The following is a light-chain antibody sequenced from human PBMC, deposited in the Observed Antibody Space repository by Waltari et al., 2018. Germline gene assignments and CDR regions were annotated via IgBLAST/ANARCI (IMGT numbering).Light chain of an antibody. CDR1: GSYLGCYNI. CDR2: EGS. J-gene: IGLJ3*02. CDR3: CSFASGSTWV. V-gene: IGLV2-23*01. Sequence: QSALTQPASVSGSPGQSITIPCTGTGSYLGCYNIVSWYHQHPGKAPKVIIYEGSKRPSGVSYRFSGSKSGNTASLTISGLQAEDEADYYCCSFASGSTWVFGGGTKLTVL.